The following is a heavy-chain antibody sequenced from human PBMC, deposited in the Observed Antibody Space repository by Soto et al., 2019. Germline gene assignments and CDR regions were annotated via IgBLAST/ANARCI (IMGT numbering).Heavy chain of an antibody. CDR1: GGSISSYY. CDR2: IYYSGST. CDR3: AREVGARGYNWFDP. V-gene: IGHV4-59*01. Sequence: PSETVSLTCTVSGGSISSYYWSWIRQPPGKGLEWIGYIYYSGSTNYNPSLKSRVTISVDTSKNQFSLKLSSVTAADTAVYYCAREVGARGYNWFDPWGQGTLVTVSS. D-gene: IGHD1-26*01. J-gene: IGHJ5*02.